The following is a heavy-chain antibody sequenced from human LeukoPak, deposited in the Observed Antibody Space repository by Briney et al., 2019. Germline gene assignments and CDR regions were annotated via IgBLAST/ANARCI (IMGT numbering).Heavy chain of an antibody. D-gene: IGHD3-10*01. CDR1: GYTFTSYG. J-gene: IGHJ4*02. V-gene: IGHV1-18*01. CDR3: ARSRANYGSGTPFGY. Sequence: ASVKVSCKASGYTFTSYGISWVRQAPGQGLEWMGWISAYNGNTNYAQKLQGRVTMTTDTSTSTAYMELRSLRSDDTAVYYCARSRANYGSGTPFGYWGQGTLVTVSS. CDR2: ISAYNGNT.